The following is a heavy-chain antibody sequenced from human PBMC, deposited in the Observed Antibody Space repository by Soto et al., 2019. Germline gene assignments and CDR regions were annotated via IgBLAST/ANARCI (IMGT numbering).Heavy chain of an antibody. CDR2: INLNTGGS. D-gene: IGHD6-19*01. J-gene: IGHJ6*02. V-gene: IGHV1-2*02. CDR3: ARGTLAVTAPAYLFDYSMDV. Sequence: QVQLVQSGAEVKKPGASVKVSCKASGYTFSNYFIHWVRQATGHGLKSLGWINLNTGGSISAQSFRGRVTMTGDTSMSTAFMELSNLTTDDTAIYFCARGTLAVTAPAYLFDYSMDVWGQGTTVTVS. CDR1: GYTFSNYF.